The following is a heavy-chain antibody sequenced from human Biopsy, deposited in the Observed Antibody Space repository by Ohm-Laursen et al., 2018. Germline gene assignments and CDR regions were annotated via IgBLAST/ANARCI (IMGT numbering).Heavy chain of an antibody. V-gene: IGHV3-30*18. Sequence: SLRLSCAASGFTFNNYGMQWVRQAPGKGLEWVAFIFYDGSNTYYADSVKGRFTASRDNSRDTLYLQMSSLGAEDTAVYYCAKDRYNYTPIGGFSMDVWGQGTTVTVSS. CDR3: AKDRYNYTPIGGFSMDV. CDR2: IFYDGSNT. D-gene: IGHD5-18*01. CDR1: GFTFNNYG. J-gene: IGHJ6*02.